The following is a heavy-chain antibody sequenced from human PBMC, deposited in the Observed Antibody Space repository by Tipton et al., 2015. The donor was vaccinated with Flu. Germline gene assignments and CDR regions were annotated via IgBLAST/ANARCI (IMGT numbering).Heavy chain of an antibody. V-gene: IGHV4-4*02. D-gene: IGHD2-15*01. J-gene: IGHJ5*02. CDR1: GGSISSSNW. Sequence: TLSLTCAVSGGSISSSNWWSWVRQPPGKWLEWIGEIYHSGSTNYNPSLKSRVTISVDKSKNQFSLKLSSVTAEDTAVYYCEGELGYWSGGSYICRRLGFDHWGQGNMV. CDR2: IYHSGST. CDR3: EGELGYWSGGSYICRRLGFDH.